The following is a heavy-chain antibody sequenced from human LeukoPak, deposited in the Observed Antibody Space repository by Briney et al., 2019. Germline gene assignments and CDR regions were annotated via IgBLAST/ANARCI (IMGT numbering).Heavy chain of an antibody. D-gene: IGHD6-13*01. Sequence: SETPSLTCTVSGGSISSYYWSWIRQPPGKGLEWIGYIYYSGNTNYNPSLKTRVTISVDTSKNQFSLKLSSVTAADTAVYYCARAGSWKLNFDYWGQGTLVTVSS. J-gene: IGHJ4*02. CDR3: ARAGSWKLNFDY. CDR1: GGSISSYY. V-gene: IGHV4-59*01. CDR2: IYYSGNT.